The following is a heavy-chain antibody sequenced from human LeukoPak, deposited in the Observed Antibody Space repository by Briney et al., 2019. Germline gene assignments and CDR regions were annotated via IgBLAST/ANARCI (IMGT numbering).Heavy chain of an antibody. V-gene: IGHV1-18*01. J-gene: IGHJ4*02. CDR2: ISAYNGNT. CDR1: GYTFTSYG. CDR3: ARDPLAQYYDFWSGYSYCFDY. D-gene: IGHD3-3*01. Sequence: ASVKVSCKASGYTFTSYGISWVRQAPGQGLEWMGWISAYNGNTNYAQKLQGRVTMTTDTSTSTAYMELRSLRSDDTAVYYCARDPLAQYYDFWSGYSYCFDYWGQGTLVTVSS.